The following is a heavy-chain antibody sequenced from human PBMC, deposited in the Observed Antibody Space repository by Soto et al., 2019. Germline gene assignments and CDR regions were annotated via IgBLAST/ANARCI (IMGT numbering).Heavy chain of an antibody. J-gene: IGHJ4*02. CDR3: ARAGRTTVTILYYFDY. CDR1: GGTFSSYA. V-gene: IGHV1-69*13. D-gene: IGHD4-17*01. Sequence: SVKVSCKASGGTFSSYAISWVRQAPGQGLEWMGGIIPIFGTANYAQKFQGRVTITADESTSTAYMELSSLRSEDTAVYYCARAGRTTVTILYYFDYWGQGTLVTVSS. CDR2: IIPIFGTA.